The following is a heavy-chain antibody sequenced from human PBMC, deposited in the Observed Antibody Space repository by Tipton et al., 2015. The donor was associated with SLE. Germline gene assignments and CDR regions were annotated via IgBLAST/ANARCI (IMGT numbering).Heavy chain of an antibody. CDR1: GFTFSSYS. CDR2: ISSSSSTI. D-gene: IGHD4-23*01. Sequence: SLRLSCAASGFTFSSYSMNWVRQAPGKGPEWVSYISSSSSTIYYADSVKGRFTISRDNAKNSLYLQMNSLRDEDTAVYYCARTDGGNYYFDYWGQGTLVTVPS. CDR3: ARTDGGNYYFDY. J-gene: IGHJ4*02. V-gene: IGHV3-48*02.